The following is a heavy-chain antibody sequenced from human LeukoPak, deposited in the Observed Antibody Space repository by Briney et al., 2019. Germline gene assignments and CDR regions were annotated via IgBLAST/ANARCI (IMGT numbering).Heavy chain of an antibody. CDR3: ARDPPPSSIPLDY. Sequence: PGGSLRLSCAASGFTFSSYSMNWVRQAPGKGLEWVSSISSSSSYIYYADSVKGRFTISRDNAKNSLYLQMNSLRAEDTAVYYCARDPPPSSIPLDYWGQGTLVTVSS. J-gene: IGHJ4*02. V-gene: IGHV3-21*01. CDR2: ISSSSSYI. CDR1: GFTFSSYS. D-gene: IGHD2-21*01.